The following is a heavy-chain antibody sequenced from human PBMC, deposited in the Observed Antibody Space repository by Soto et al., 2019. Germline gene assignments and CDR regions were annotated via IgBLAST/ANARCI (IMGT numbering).Heavy chain of an antibody. CDR1: GYTFTSYA. J-gene: IGHJ4*02. CDR3: ARPMNYNDYLDY. Sequence: GDSVKVSCKASGYTFTSYAMHWVRQAPGQRLEWMGWIHGNNNNTRYSQNFQGRITITRDTSASTDYMELGSLRSEDTAVYYCARPMNYNDYLDYWGQGTLVTVSS. CDR2: IHGNNNNT. D-gene: IGHD3-10*01. V-gene: IGHV1-3*01.